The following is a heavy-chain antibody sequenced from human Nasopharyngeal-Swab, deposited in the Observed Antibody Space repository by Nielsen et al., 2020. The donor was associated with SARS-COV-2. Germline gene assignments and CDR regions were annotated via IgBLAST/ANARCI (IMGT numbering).Heavy chain of an antibody. D-gene: IGHD3-22*01. J-gene: IGHJ4*02. Sequence: GGSLRLSCAASGFTFSSYWMHWVRQAPGKGLVWVSRINSDGSSTSYADSVKGRFTISRDNAKNMLYLQMNSLRAEDTAVYYCTPMIVVVNSGEVDYWGQGTLVTVSS. V-gene: IGHV3-74*01. CDR2: INSDGSST. CDR3: TPMIVVVNSGEVDY. CDR1: GFTFSSYW.